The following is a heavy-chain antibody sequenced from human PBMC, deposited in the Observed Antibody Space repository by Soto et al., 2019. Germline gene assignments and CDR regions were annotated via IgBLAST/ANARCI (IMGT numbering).Heavy chain of an antibody. CDR2: IKQDGSEK. CDR3: ARLWIFGVNWFDP. Sequence: GGSLRLSCAASGFTFSNYFMHWVRQAPGKGLEWVANIKQDGSEKYYVDSVKGRFTISRDNAKNSLYLQMNSLRAEDTAVYYCARLWIFGVNWFDPRGQGTPVTAPQ. D-gene: IGHD3-3*01. J-gene: IGHJ5*02. CDR1: GFTFSNYF. V-gene: IGHV3-7*01.